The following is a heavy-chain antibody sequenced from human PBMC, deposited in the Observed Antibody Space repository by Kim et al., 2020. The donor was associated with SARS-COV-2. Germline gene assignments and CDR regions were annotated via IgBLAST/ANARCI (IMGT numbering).Heavy chain of an antibody. V-gene: IGHV1-45*02. CDR3: ALLPMTGYAFDI. J-gene: IGHJ3*02. Sequence: SVKVSCKASVNTLTYRYLHWVRQAPGQALEWMGWITPFNGNTNYAQKFQDRVTITGDRSMSTAYMELSSLRSADTAMYYCALLPMTGYAFDIWGQGTMV. CDR2: ITPFNGNT. CDR1: VNTLTYRY. D-gene: IGHD3-9*01.